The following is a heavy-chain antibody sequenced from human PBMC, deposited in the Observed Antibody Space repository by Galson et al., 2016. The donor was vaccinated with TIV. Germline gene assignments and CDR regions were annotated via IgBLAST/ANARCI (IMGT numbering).Heavy chain of an antibody. Sequence: QSGAEVKKPGESLKISCKHSGYGFVDYLIVWVRQRPGKGLEWMGIVYLGDSVTRYSPSFQGQVAISADKPSNTAYLQWSSLQASDTAMYYCARTAGGIDQWGQGTLVTVSS. D-gene: IGHD1-26*01. CDR3: ARTAGGIDQ. V-gene: IGHV5-51*01. J-gene: IGHJ4*02. CDR1: GYGFVDYL. CDR2: VYLGDSVT.